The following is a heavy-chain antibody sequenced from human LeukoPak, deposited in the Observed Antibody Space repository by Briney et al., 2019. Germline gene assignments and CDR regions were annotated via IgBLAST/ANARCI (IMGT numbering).Heavy chain of an antibody. CDR2: IYYSGSN. Sequence: SETPSLTSTVSVGSTSSSSFYWVWIRQPPRKGLEWIGSIYYSGSNYYNTSLKSRVTISVDTSKNHFSLKLTAVTAADTAMYYCSRRYGDYRLDYWGQGTLVTVSS. D-gene: IGHD4-17*01. V-gene: IGHV4-39*02. CDR1: VGSTSSSSFY. CDR3: SRRYGDYRLDY. J-gene: IGHJ4*02.